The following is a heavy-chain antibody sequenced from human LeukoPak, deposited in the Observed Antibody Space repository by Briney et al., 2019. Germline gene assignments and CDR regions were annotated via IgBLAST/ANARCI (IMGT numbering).Heavy chain of an antibody. D-gene: IGHD3-10*01. CDR3: ARGPLWYPGDY. J-gene: IGHJ4*02. CDR2: INGDGSTT. Sequence: GGSLRLSCAASGFTFSNYWMHWVRQAPGKGLVLVSRINGDGSTTSYADSVKGRFSISRDNAKNTLYLQMNSPRAEDTAVYYCARGPLWYPGDYWGQGTLVTVSS. V-gene: IGHV3-74*01. CDR1: GFTFSNYW.